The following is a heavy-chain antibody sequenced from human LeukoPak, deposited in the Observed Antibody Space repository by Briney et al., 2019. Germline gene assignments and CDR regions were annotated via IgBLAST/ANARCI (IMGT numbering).Heavy chain of an antibody. CDR3: ARKTAASSNFDY. CDR1: GGSISSYY. V-gene: IGHV4-59*01. Sequence: PSETLSLTCTVSGGSISSYYWGWLRQPPEKGLEWIGYIYYSGSTNYNRSLKSRVTISVETSKNQFSLRLSSVTAADPAVYYCARKTAASSNFDYWGQGTLVTVSS. D-gene: IGHD2-2*01. J-gene: IGHJ4*02. CDR2: IYYSGST.